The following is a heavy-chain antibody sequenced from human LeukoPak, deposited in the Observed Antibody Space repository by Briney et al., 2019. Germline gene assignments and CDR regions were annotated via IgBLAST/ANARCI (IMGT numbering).Heavy chain of an antibody. CDR2: ISSKANSHAT. V-gene: IGHV3-73*01. Sequence: GGSLRLSCAASGFIFSGSAEHWVRQASGQGKELVGRISSKANSHATAYAASVKSRFTIFRDDSKNTAYLQMNSLKIEDTAMYYCARRGDYSASGDYWGQGGLVTVSS. D-gene: IGHD3-10*01. J-gene: IGHJ4*02. CDR3: ARRGDYSASGDY. CDR1: GFIFSGSA.